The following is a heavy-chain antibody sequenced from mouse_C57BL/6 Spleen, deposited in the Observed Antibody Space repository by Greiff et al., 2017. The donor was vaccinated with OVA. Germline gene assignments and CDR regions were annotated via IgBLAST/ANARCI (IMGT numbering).Heavy chain of an antibody. V-gene: IGHV1-59*01. Sequence: QVQLQQPGAELVRPGTSVKLSCKASGYTFTSYWMHWVKQRPGQGLEWIGVIDPSDSYTNYNQKFKGKATLTVDTSSSTAYMQLSRLTSEDSAVYYCAGDYGSSLYAMDYWGQGTSVTVSS. J-gene: IGHJ4*01. CDR1: GYTFTSYW. D-gene: IGHD1-1*01. CDR3: AGDYGSSLYAMDY. CDR2: IDPSDSYT.